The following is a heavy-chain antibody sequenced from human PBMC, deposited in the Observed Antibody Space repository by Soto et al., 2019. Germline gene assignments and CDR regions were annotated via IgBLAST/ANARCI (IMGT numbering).Heavy chain of an antibody. V-gene: IGHV1-8*01. Sequence: XSVKVACKASGYPFTSYDINWVRQGTGQGLEWMGWMNPNSGNTGYAQKFQGRVTMTRNTSISTAYMELSSLRSEDTAVYYCARAGPSSSWYDYYGMDVCGQRTTVTVSS. CDR1: GYPFTSYD. CDR2: MNPNSGNT. J-gene: IGHJ6*02. CDR3: ARAGPSSSWYDYYGMDV. D-gene: IGHD6-13*01.